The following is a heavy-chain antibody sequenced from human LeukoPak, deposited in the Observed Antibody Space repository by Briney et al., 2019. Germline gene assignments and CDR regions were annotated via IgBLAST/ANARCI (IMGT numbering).Heavy chain of an antibody. J-gene: IGHJ4*02. CDR3: VKDNEAGGSPFDR. Sequence: KSAGSLRLSCSASGFTLRSHAMHWVRQAPGKGLEYVSRISDNGGSTYYADSVKGRFTISRDNSKNTLYLQMISLGAVDTAVYYCVKDNEAGGSPFDRWGQGTLVTVSS. D-gene: IGHD1-1*01. CDR2: ISDNGGST. CDR1: GFTLRSHA. V-gene: IGHV3-64D*06.